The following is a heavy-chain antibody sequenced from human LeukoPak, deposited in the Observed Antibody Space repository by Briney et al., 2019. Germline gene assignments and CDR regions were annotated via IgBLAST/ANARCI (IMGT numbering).Heavy chain of an antibody. V-gene: IGHV3-48*02. CDR2: ISYSDTAK. CDR1: GFTFSTYG. CDR3: ARYFDRSGFYRDAFDV. Sequence: PGGSLRLSCAASGFTFSTYGMSWVRQAPGKGLEWLSYISYSDTAKYYADSVKGRFTISRDNAENSLHLQMNSLRDEDTAVYYGARYFDRSGFYRDAFDVWGQGTMATVSS. J-gene: IGHJ3*01. D-gene: IGHD3-22*01.